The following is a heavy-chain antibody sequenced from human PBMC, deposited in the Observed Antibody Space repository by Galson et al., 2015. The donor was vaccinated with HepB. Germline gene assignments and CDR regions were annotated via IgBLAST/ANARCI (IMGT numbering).Heavy chain of an antibody. CDR2: VSHDGSIK. J-gene: IGHJ3*02. CDR1: GFIFSSYT. Sequence: SLRLSCAPSGFIFSSYTVHWVRQAPDKGLEWVAVVSHDGSIKKYADSVKGRFTISRDNSKNTLFLQMNSLTTEDTAVYYCARELTIFGVVIVRYDAFDICGQGTLVTVSS. V-gene: IGHV3-30-3*01. CDR3: ARELTIFGVVIVRYDAFDI. D-gene: IGHD3-3*01.